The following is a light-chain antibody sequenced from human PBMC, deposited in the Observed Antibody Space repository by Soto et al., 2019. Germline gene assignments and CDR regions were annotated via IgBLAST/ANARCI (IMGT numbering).Light chain of an antibody. CDR1: QSLLHSDGYNY. V-gene: IGKV2-28*01. CDR2: LGS. J-gene: IGKJ1*01. CDR3: MQALQIRVE. Sequence: DSVMTQFPLSLSVTPGEPASISCRSSQSLLHSDGYNYLDWYVQKPGQSPQLLIYLGSNRASGVPDRFSGSGSGTDFKLKISRVEAEDVGVYYCMQALQIRVEFGQGTKVEIK.